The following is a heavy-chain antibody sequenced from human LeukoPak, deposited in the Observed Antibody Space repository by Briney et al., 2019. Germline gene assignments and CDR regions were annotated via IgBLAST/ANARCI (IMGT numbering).Heavy chain of an antibody. CDR1: TFTFSNYW. J-gene: IGHJ3*02. V-gene: IGHV3-7*03. CDR2: IKQDGSEK. D-gene: IGHD1-14*01. CDR3: ARDVLAAGATGTFDI. Sequence: GGSLRLSCAASTFTFSNYWMSWVRQAPGKGLEWVANIKQDGSEKYYVDSVKGRFTISRDNAKTTLYLQMNSLRAEDTAVYYCARDVLAAGATGTFDIWGQGTMVTVSS.